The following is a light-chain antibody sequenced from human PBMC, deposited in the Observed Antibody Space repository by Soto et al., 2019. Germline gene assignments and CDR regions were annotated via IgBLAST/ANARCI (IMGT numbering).Light chain of an antibody. J-gene: IGLJ2*01. Sequence: QSVLTQSPSASASLGASVKLTCTLSSGHSSYAIAWHQQQPEKGPRYLMKLNSDGSHSKGDGIPDRFSGSSSGAERYLTISSLQSEDEADYYCPTWGTGMQVFGGGTKLTVL. CDR3: PTWGTGMQV. V-gene: IGLV4-69*01. CDR2: LNSDGSH. CDR1: SGHSSYA.